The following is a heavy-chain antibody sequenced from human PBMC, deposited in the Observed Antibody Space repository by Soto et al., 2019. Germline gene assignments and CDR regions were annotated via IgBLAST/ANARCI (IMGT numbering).Heavy chain of an antibody. CDR3: XXXXXXXXXXX. V-gene: IGHV3-9*01. CDR2: ISWNSGFI. Sequence: GGALRLSCAASGFTFDDYAMHWVRQAPGKGLEWVSGISWNSGFIGYADSVKGRFTISRDNARDSLYLQMNSLRAEDTALYYCXXXXXXXXXXXXGQGTKVTVSS. J-gene: IGHJ3*01. CDR1: GFTFDDYA.